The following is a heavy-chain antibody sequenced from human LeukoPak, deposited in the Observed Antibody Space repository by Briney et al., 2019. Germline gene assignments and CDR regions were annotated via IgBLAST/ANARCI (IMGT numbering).Heavy chain of an antibody. V-gene: IGHV3-21*04. CDR2: ISSRSSYI. CDR3: AKDKAWLTYYFDY. D-gene: IGHD4/OR15-4a*01. J-gene: IGHJ4*02. Sequence: GGSLRLSCAVSGFSFSNYGMNWVRQAPGKGLEWVSSISSRSSYIKYADSVKGRFTISRDNGKKSVFLQMNSLSPEDTAVYYCAKDKAWLTYYFDYWGQGTLVTVSS. CDR1: GFSFSNYG.